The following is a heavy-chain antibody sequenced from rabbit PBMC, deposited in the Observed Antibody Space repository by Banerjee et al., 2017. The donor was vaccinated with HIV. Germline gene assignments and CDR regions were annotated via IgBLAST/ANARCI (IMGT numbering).Heavy chain of an antibody. CDR1: GFSFSSGYD. V-gene: IGHV1S40*01. J-gene: IGHJ2*01. D-gene: IGHD6-1*01. CDR2: IYAGTSGAT. Sequence: QQLVESGGGLVKPGASLTLTCTASGFSFSSGYDMCWVRQAPGKGLEWIACIYAGTSGATYNATWAKGRFTISKTSSTTVTLQMTSLTAADTATYFCARGYATNNADGYDTFDPWGPGTLVTVS. CDR3: ARGYATNNADGYDTFDP.